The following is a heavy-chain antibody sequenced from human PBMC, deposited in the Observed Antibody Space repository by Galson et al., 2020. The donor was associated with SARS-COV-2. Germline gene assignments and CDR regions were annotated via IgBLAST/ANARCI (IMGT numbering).Heavy chain of an antibody. V-gene: IGHV4-38-2*02. CDR1: GYSVSTTNY. CDR2: VYPSGAT. CDR3: ARQGVNMIVLVTVPGWYFGL. D-gene: IGHD3-22*01. J-gene: IGHJ2*01. Sequence: SETLSLTCTVSGYSVSTTNYWGWVRQPPGRGLEWSGSVYPSGATYYNPSLKIRVTIPVDTSKNQFPLRLDSVTAADTALYYCARQGVNMIVLVTVPGWYFGLWGRGTLVTVSS.